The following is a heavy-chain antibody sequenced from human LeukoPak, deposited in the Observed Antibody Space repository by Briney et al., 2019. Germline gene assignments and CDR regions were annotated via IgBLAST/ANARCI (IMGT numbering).Heavy chain of an antibody. CDR3: ARDSRSGGTTYFDY. CDR2: IYYSGST. V-gene: IGHV4-59*01. D-gene: IGHD2-15*01. CDR1: GGSISSYY. J-gene: IGHJ4*02. Sequence: SETLSLTCAVSGGSISSYYWSWVRQPPGKGVEWVGYIYYSGSTNYNPSLKSRVTISVDTSKHQFSLKLSSVTAADTAVYYCARDSRSGGTTYFDYWGQGTLVTVSS.